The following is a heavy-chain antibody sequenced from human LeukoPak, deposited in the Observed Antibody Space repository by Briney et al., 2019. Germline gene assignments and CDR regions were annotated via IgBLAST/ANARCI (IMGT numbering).Heavy chain of an antibody. D-gene: IGHD6-13*01. J-gene: IGHJ4*02. CDR1: GFTFSSCW. Sequence: GVSVTLSCAASGFTFSSCWLSWVRQAPGKGLEWVTNIKHGGSDKYYKVPVRGRFTISRDKAKNSLYLQKNSLRAEDTAVYYCGKLGNSSWTFGYWGQGTLVTVSS. CDR2: IKHGGSDK. CDR3: GKLGNSSWTFGY. V-gene: IGHV3-7*03.